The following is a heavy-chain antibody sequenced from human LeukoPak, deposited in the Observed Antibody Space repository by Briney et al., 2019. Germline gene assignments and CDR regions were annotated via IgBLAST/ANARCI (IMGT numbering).Heavy chain of an antibody. J-gene: IGHJ5*02. CDR3: ARDFAHAFGEIVSWFDP. V-gene: IGHV4-30-2*01. Sequence: PSETLSLTCTVSGGSISSGGYYWSWIRQPPGKGLEWIGYIYHSGSTYYNPSLKSRVTISVDRSKNQFSLKLSSVTAADTAVYYCARDFAHAFGEIVSWFDPWGQGTLVTVSS. D-gene: IGHD5/OR15-5a*01. CDR2: IYHSGST. CDR1: GGSISSGGYY.